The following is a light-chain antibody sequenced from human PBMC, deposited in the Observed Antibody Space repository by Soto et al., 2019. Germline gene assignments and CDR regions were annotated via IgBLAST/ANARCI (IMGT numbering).Light chain of an antibody. V-gene: IGKV1-33*01. CDR3: QQHDNLPLT. Sequence: IQMTHSPSTLSASVRDTVILTCMASESVSSWLAWYQQKPGKAPKLLIYDASNLETGVPSRFSGSRSGTNFTLTISSLQPEDIATYYCQQHDNLPLTFGGGTKVDIK. CDR2: DAS. J-gene: IGKJ4*01. CDR1: ESVSSW.